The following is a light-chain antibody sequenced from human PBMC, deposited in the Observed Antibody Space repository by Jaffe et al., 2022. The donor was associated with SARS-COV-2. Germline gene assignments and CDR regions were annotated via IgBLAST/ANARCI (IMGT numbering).Light chain of an antibody. CDR3: QQTNSLWT. Sequence: DIPMTQSPSSVSASVGDRVTITCRASQRISSWLAWYQQKPGRAPKLLIYGASNLQSGVPSRFSGSGSGTDFTLTISSLQPEDFATYYCQQTNSLWTFGPGTKVAIK. CDR2: GAS. J-gene: IGKJ1*01. V-gene: IGKV1-12*01. CDR1: QRISSW.